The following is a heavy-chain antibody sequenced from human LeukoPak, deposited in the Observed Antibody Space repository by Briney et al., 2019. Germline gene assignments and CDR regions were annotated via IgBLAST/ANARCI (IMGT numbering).Heavy chain of an antibody. CDR1: GFTFSSYA. Sequence: GGSLRLSCAASGFTFSSYAMSWVRQAPGKGLEWVSSISSSSSYIYYADSVKGRFTISRDNAKNSLYLQMNSLRAEDTAVYYCARHGEGYNPDYYWGQGTLVTVSS. CDR2: ISSSSSYI. CDR3: ARHGEGYNPDYY. V-gene: IGHV3-21*01. D-gene: IGHD5-12*01. J-gene: IGHJ4*02.